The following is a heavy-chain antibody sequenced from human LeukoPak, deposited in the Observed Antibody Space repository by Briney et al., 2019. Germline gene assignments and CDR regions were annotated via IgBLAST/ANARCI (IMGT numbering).Heavy chain of an antibody. J-gene: IGHJ4*02. V-gene: IGHV4-59*01. D-gene: IGHD3-10*01. CDR2: IYYSGST. CDR1: GGSISTYY. CDR3: ARDRWFGDLTPPLY. Sequence: SETLSLTCTVSGGSISTYYWSWIRQPPGKGLEWIGYIYYSGSTNYNPSLKSRVTMSVDTSKYQFSLKLSSVTAADTAVNYCARDRWFGDLTPPLYWGQGTLVTVSS.